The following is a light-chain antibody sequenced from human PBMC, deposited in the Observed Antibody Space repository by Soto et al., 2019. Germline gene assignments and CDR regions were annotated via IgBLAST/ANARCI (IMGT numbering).Light chain of an antibody. CDR3: QQYYSYSSGT. V-gene: IGKV1-8*01. J-gene: IGKJ5*01. CDR1: QGISSY. Sequence: IRVTQSPSSFSASTGDRVTITCRASQGISSYLAWYQQKPGKAPKLLIYAASTLQSGVPSRFSGSGSGTDFTLTISCLQSEDFATYYCQQYYSYSSGTFGQGTRLEIK. CDR2: AAS.